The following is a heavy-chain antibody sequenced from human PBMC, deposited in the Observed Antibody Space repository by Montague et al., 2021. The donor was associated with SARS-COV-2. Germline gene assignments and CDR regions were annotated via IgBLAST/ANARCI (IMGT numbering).Heavy chain of an antibody. V-gene: IGHV4-34*01. CDR2: ISHSGSA. Sequence: SETLSLTCAVYGGSFSDYKWTWIRQSPGKGLEWLGQISHSGSANYNPSLKSRVTISVDTAKNQFSPKLTSVNVADTAVYYCASLTLGYCSSTSCYSDWFDPWGQGTLVTVSS. D-gene: IGHD2-2*02. J-gene: IGHJ5*02. CDR3: ASLTLGYCSSTSCYSDWFDP. CDR1: GGSFSDYK.